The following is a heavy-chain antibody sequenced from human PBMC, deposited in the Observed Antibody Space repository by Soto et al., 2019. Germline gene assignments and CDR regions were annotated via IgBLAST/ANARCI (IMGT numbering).Heavy chain of an antibody. V-gene: IGHV3-23*01. Sequence: GGSLRLSCAASGFTFSSYAMSWVRQASGKGLEWVSAISGSGGSTYYADSVKGRFTISRDNSKNTLYLQMNSLRAEDTAVYYCAKDPRFRRFLEWDLSVWGQGTLVTVSS. CDR1: GFTFSSYA. CDR3: AKDPRFRRFLEWDLSV. D-gene: IGHD3-3*01. CDR2: ISGSGGST. J-gene: IGHJ4*02.